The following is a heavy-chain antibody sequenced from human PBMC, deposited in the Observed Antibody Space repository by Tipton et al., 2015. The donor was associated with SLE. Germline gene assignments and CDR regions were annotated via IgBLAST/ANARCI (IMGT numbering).Heavy chain of an antibody. D-gene: IGHD1-26*01. V-gene: IGHV4-39*07. Sequence: TLSLTCTVSGGSISSSPYYWVWIRQPPGKGLEWIGTVYSGGNTYHIPSLKTRVTISVDTSRNQFSLKLTSVTAADTAVYYCAIPTVGATGGFDSWGHGTLVIVSS. CDR2: VYSGGNT. CDR3: AIPTVGATGGFDS. J-gene: IGHJ4*01. CDR1: GGSISSSPYY.